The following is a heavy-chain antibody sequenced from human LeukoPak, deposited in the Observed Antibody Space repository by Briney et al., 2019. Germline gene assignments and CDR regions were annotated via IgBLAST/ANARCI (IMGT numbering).Heavy chain of an antibody. CDR1: GYTFTGYY. CDR2: INPNSGGT. J-gene: IGHJ3*02. CDR3: ARVPYGGKYAFDI. Sequence: ASVKVSCKASGYTFTGYYMHWVRQAPGQGLEWMGWINPNSGGTNYAQKFQGWVTMTRDTSISTAYMELSRLRSDDTAVYYCARVPYGGKYAFDIWGQGTMVTVSS. D-gene: IGHD4-23*01. V-gene: IGHV1-2*04.